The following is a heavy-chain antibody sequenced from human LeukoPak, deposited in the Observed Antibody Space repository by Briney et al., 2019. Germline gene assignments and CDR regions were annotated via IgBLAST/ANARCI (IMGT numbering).Heavy chain of an antibody. Sequence: ASVNVSCKASGYTFTAYYLHWVRHAPGQGLEWMGWINPNSGGTNYAQSFQGRVSMTRDTSISTAYMELSRLTSDDTALYYCARGFGGDPWGQGTLVTVSS. CDR1: GYTFTAYY. CDR2: INPNSGGT. J-gene: IGHJ5*02. V-gene: IGHV1-2*02. CDR3: ARGFGGDP. D-gene: IGHD4-23*01.